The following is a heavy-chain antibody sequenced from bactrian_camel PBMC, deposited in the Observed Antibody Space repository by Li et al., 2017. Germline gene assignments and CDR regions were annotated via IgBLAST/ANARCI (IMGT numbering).Heavy chain of an antibody. J-gene: IGHJ4*01. D-gene: IGHD1*01. CDR2: ISRSGGTA. CDR3: QRGMLNDWETFKN. Sequence: HVQLVESGGGSVEAGGSLTLSCATSILPSSIYSSHIYYMGWFRQAPGKEVEWVSSISRSGGTAYYAPSVEGRFAISRENARNTVHLTMNSLKSEDTALYYCQRGMLNDWETFKNRGQGTQVTVS. CDR1: ILPSSIYSSHIYY. V-gene: IGHV3S60*01.